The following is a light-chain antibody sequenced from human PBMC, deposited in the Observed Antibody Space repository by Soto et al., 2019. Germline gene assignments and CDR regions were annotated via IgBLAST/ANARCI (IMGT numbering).Light chain of an antibody. CDR2: RNS. Sequence: QLLLTQPPSVSGAPGQRVTISCTGSSSNIGAGYDVHWYQQLPGTAPKLLISRNSNRPSGVPDRFSASKSGTSASLVITGLQPEDEADYYCQSYDSSLSGLFGGGTQLTVL. CDR3: QSYDSSLSGL. V-gene: IGLV1-40*01. J-gene: IGLJ2*01. CDR1: SSNIGAGYD.